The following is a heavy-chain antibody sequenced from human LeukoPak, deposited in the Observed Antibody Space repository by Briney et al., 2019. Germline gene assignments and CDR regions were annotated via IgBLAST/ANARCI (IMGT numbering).Heavy chain of an antibody. CDR3: AKDGIVATNYFDY. CDR1: GFTFSDYY. V-gene: IGHV3-11*04. D-gene: IGHD5-12*01. Sequence: GSLRLSCAASGFTFSDYYMTWIRQAPGKGLEWLSYIDSSGDVIYYADSVKGRFTISRDNSKNTLYLQMNSLRAEDTAVYYCAKDGIVATNYFDYWGQGTLVTVSS. CDR2: IDSSGDVI. J-gene: IGHJ4*02.